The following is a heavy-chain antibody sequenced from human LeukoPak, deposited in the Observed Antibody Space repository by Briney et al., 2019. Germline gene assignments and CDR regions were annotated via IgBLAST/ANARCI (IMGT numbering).Heavy chain of an antibody. J-gene: IGHJ4*02. D-gene: IGHD1-26*01. CDR2: ISDSGSST. V-gene: IGHV3-23*01. CDR1: GFTFSSYA. CDR3: AKDWQYVGANYFEY. Sequence: PGGSLRLSCAASGFTFSSYAMRWVRQAPGKGLEWVSAISDSGSSTYYADSVKGRFTISRDNSKNTLYLQMNSLRAEDTAVYYCAKDWQYVGANYFEYWGQGTLVTVSS.